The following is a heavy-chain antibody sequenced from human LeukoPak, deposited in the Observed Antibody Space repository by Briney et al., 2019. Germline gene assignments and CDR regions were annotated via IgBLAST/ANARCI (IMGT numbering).Heavy chain of an antibody. V-gene: IGHV3-23*01. Sequence: GGSLRLSRAASAFTFSNYAMSWVRQAPGGGLEWVSATSGTGGSTYYADSVKGRFTISRDNSKNTLYLQMNSLRAEDTAVYYCAKDMGSGSPGDYGMDVWGQGTTVTVSS. CDR3: AKDMGSGSPGDYGMDV. D-gene: IGHD3-10*01. J-gene: IGHJ6*02. CDR2: TSGTGGST. CDR1: AFTFSNYA.